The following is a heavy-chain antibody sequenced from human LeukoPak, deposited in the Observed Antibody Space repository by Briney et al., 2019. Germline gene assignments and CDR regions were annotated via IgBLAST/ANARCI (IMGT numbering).Heavy chain of an antibody. CDR3: ARETSGWYLDY. Sequence: PGGSLRLSCAASGFTFSSYAMSWVRQPPGKGLEWIGSIYYSGSTYYNPSLKSRVTISVDTSKNQFSLKLSSVTAADTAVYYCARETSGWYLDYWGQGTLVTVSS. D-gene: IGHD6-19*01. V-gene: IGHV4-39*02. CDR2: IYYSGST. CDR1: GFTFSSYA. J-gene: IGHJ4*02.